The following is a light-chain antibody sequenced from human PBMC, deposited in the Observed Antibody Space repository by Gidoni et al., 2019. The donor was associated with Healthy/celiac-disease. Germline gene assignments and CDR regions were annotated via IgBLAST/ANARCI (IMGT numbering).Light chain of an antibody. CDR2: HVS. V-gene: IGLV2-14*03. Sequence: QSALTQPAFVSGFPGQSITISCTGSSSDVAGSVFVSWYQQPPASPPKLIIYHVSNRPSGVSTRFSGSKSGNTASLTISGLHAEDEGDYYCSLYTRSSTWVFGGGTKLTVL. J-gene: IGLJ3*02. CDR1: SSDVAGSVF. CDR3: SLYTRSSTWV.